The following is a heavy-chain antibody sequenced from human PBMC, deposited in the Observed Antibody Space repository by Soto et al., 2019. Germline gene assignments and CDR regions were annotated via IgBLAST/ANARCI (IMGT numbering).Heavy chain of an antibody. J-gene: IGHJ4*02. CDR1: GFTFGDYA. D-gene: IGHD3-22*01. CDR3: TREQDSSGCYFDY. CDR2: IRSKAYGGTT. Sequence: HPGGSLRLSCTASGFTFGDYAMSWFRQAPGKGLEWVGFIRSKAYGGTTEYAASVKGRFTISRDDSKSIAYLQMNSLKTEDTAVYYCTREQDSSGCYFDYWGQGTLVTVSS. V-gene: IGHV3-49*03.